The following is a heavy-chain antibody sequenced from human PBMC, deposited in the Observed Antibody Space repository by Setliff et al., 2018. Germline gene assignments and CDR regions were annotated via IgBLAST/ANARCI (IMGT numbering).Heavy chain of an antibody. J-gene: IGHJ4*02. CDR3: ARLPRTVTHFDY. Sequence: SETLSLTCGVSGYSIRSGYYWSWIRQPPGKGLEWIGYIFYSGSSNYNPSLQSRVSISVDTSKNQLSLKLDSLTAADTAVYFCARLPRTVTHFDYWGQGALVTVSS. D-gene: IGHD4-17*01. CDR2: IFYSGSS. V-gene: IGHV4-61*01. CDR1: GYSIRSGYY.